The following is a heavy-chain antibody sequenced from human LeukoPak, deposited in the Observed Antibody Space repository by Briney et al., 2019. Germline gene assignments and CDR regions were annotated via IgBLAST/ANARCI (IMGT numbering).Heavy chain of an antibody. D-gene: IGHD5-12*01. CDR3: ARDRWEGGYHDPVPTNDAFDI. V-gene: IGHV3-21*01. J-gene: IGHJ3*02. CDR1: GFTFSSYS. CDR2: ISSSSSYI. Sequence: RGSLRLSCAASGFTFSSYSMNWVRQVPGKGLEWVSSISSSSSYIYYADSVKGRFTISRDNAKNSLYLQMNSLRAEDTAVYYCARDRWEGGYHDPVPTNDAFDIWGQGTMVTVSS.